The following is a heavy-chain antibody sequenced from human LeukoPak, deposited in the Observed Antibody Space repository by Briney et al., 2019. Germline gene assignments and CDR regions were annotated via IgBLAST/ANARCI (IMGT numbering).Heavy chain of an antibody. V-gene: IGHV1-69*13. D-gene: IGHD3-22*01. Sequence: SVKVSCKASGGTFSSYAISWVRQAPGQGLEWMGGIISIFGTANYAQKFQGRVTITADESTSTAYMELSSLRSEDTAVYYCATAGYYYDSSGYFGYFQHWGQGTLVTVSS. CDR2: IISIFGTA. CDR1: GGTFSSYA. CDR3: ATAGYYYDSSGYFGYFQH. J-gene: IGHJ1*01.